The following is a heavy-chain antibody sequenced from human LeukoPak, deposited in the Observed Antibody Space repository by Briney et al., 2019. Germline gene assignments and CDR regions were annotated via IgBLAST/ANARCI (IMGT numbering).Heavy chain of an antibody. Sequence: SETLSLTCTVSGGSFISHYWSWIRQTPGKGREWIGYIYDFGSTDYNPSLKSRVTMSVDTSKNQFSLKLTPVTVADTAIYYCAGAVGALLTWAFWGQGTLVTVSA. CDR3: AGAVGALLTWAF. CDR2: IYDFGST. V-gene: IGHV4-59*11. D-gene: IGHD1-26*01. CDR1: GGSFISHY. J-gene: IGHJ4*02.